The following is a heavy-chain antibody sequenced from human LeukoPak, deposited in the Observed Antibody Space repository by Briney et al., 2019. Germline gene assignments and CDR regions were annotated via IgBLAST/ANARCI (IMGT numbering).Heavy chain of an antibody. D-gene: IGHD3-22*01. J-gene: IGHJ3*02. CDR3: ARGRHYYDSSDYYYEGDGFDI. CDR2: INPSGGST. V-gene: IGHV1-46*01. CDR1: GDTFSSYY. Sequence: VASVKVSCKASGDTFSSYYMHRVRQAPGQGLEWMGIINPSGGSTNYAQKFQGRLTMTRDMSTSTVYMELSSLRSDDTAVYYCARGRHYYDSSDYYYEGDGFDIWGQGTMVTVSS.